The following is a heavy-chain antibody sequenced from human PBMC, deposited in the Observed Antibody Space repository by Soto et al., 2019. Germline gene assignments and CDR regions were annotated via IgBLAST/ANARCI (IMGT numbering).Heavy chain of an antibody. CDR1: GGSFSGYY. CDR3: HEDGYNSHFDY. Sequence: WETLSLTGAVYGGSFSGYYWSWIRQPPGKGLEWIGEINHSGSTNYNPSLKSRVTISVDASKNQFSLKLSSVTAADTAVYYCHEDGYNSHFDYWGQGTLVTVSS. V-gene: IGHV4-34*01. D-gene: IGHD5-12*01. J-gene: IGHJ4*02. CDR2: INHSGST.